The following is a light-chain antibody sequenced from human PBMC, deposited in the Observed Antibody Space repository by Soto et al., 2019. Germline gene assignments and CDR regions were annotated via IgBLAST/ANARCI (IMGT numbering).Light chain of an antibody. CDR3: QLYNSYPWT. CDR2: EAS. J-gene: IGKJ1*01. Sequence: DIQMTQSPSTLSASVGNRVTITCRASQSISIYLAWYQQKPGKAPQLLIYEASSLESGAPSRFSGSGSGTEFSVNISSLQPDDFATDYCQLYNSYPWTFGQANKVEIK. V-gene: IGKV1-5*03. CDR1: QSISIY.